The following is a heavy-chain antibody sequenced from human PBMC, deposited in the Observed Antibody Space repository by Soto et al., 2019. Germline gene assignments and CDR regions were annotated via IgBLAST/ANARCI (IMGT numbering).Heavy chain of an antibody. CDR2: IYYSGST. V-gene: IGHV4-59*01. CDR1: GGSSISYY. D-gene: IGHD5-12*01. J-gene: IGHJ5*02. CDR3: ARGVATIGP. Sequence: LETLPLTCTVSGGSSISYYWSWIRQPPGKGLEWIGYIYYSGSTNYNPSLKSRVTISVDTPKNQFSLKLTSVTAADTAVYYCARGVATIGPWGQGTLVTVSS.